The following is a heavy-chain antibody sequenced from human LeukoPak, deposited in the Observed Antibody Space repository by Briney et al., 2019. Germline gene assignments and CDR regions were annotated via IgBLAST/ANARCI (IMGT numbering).Heavy chain of an antibody. J-gene: IGHJ1*01. CDR2: ISAYNGDT. CDR3: ARVQMVRGVLIPEYFQH. CDR1: GYTFTSYG. Sequence: ASVKVSCKASGYTFTSYGISWVRQAPGQGVQRVGWISAYNGDTNDAQKFQGRVTMTTETSTSTAYMELRSLRSDDTAVYYCARVQMVRGVLIPEYFQHWGQGTLVTVSS. D-gene: IGHD3-10*01. V-gene: IGHV1-18*01.